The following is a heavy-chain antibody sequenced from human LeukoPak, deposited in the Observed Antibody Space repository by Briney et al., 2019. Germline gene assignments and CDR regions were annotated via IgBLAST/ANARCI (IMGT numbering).Heavy chain of an antibody. J-gene: IGHJ4*02. Sequence: TGGSLRLSCAASGFTFSSYEMNWVRQAPGKGLEWVSYISSSGSTIYYADSVKGRFTISRDNAKNSLYLQMNSLRAEDTAVYYCARVRSDVVVVAAILDYWGQGTLVTVSS. V-gene: IGHV3-48*03. D-gene: IGHD2-15*01. CDR3: ARVRSDVVVVAAILDY. CDR2: ISSSGSTI. CDR1: GFTFSSYE.